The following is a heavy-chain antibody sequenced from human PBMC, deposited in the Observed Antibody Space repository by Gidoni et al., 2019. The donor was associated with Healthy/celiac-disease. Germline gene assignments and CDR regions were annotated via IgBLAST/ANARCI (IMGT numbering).Heavy chain of an antibody. J-gene: IGHJ6*02. CDR1: GYTFTSYD. V-gene: IGHV1-8*01. CDR3: ARAPDRGYDFDYYYGMDV. D-gene: IGHD5-12*01. Sequence: QVQLVQSGAEVKKPGASVKVSCKASGYTFTSYDINWVRQATGQGLEWMGWMNPNSGNTGYAQKFQGRVTMTRNTSISTAYMELSSLRSEDTAVYYCARAPDRGYDFDYYYGMDVWGQGTTVTVSS. CDR2: MNPNSGNT.